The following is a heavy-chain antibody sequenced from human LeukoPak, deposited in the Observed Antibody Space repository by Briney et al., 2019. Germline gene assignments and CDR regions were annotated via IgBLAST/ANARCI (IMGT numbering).Heavy chain of an antibody. D-gene: IGHD2-2*01. V-gene: IGHV3-73*01. Sequence: GGSLKLSCAASGFTFSGSAMHWVRQASGKGLEWVGRIRSKANSYATAYAASVKGRFTISRDDSKNTGYLQMNSLKTEDTAVYYCTPGAPGVVVPAAMPPYGMDVWGQGATVTVSS. CDR3: TPGAPGVVVPAAMPPYGMDV. J-gene: IGHJ6*02. CDR1: GFTFSGSA. CDR2: IRSKANSYAT.